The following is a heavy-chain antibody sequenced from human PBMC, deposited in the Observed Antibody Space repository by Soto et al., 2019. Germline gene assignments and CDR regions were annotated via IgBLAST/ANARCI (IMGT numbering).Heavy chain of an antibody. CDR3: ARDLGYYASDGYFDY. CDR1: GFSFSDYY. J-gene: IGHJ4*02. D-gene: IGHD3-22*01. CDR2: ISSSGNII. V-gene: IGHV3-11*01. Sequence: GGSLRLSCAGAGFSFSDYYMSWIRQAPGKGLEWVSYISSSGNIIYYADSVKGRFTISRDNAKNSLYLQMNSLRAEETAVYYCARDLGYYASDGYFDYWGQGTLVTGSS.